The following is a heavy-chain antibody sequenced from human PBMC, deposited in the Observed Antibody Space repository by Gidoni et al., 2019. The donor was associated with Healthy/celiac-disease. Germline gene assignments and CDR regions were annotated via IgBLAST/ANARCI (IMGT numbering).Heavy chain of an antibody. Sequence: EVQLVESGGGLVKPGGSLRLSCAASGFTFSSYSMNWVRQAPGKGLGWVSSISSSSSYIYYADSVKGRFTISRDNAKNSLYLQMNSLRAEDTAVYYCARDRGTSYGSGSYYPDYWGQGTLVTVSS. V-gene: IGHV3-21*01. CDR3: ARDRGTSYGSGSYYPDY. CDR1: GFTFSSYS. CDR2: ISSSSSYI. D-gene: IGHD3-10*01. J-gene: IGHJ4*02.